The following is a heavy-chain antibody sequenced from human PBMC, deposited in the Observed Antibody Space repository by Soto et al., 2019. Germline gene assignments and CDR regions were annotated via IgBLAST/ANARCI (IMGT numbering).Heavy chain of an antibody. V-gene: IGHV1-69*01. CDR2: VIPIFGTA. D-gene: IGHD3-22*01. J-gene: IGHJ6*02. Sequence: QVQLVQSGAEVKKPGSSVKVSCKASGGTFSSYAISWVRQAPGQGLEWMGGVIPIFGTANYAQKFQGRVPITADESTSTAYMELSSLRSEDTAVYYCARGGFSMSKSPKDYYYGMDVWGQGTTVTVSS. CDR3: ARGGFSMSKSPKDYYYGMDV. CDR1: GGTFSSYA.